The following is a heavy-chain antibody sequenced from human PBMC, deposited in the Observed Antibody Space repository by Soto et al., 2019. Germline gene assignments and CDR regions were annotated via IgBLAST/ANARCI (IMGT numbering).Heavy chain of an antibody. D-gene: IGHD6-6*01. V-gene: IGHV1-2*04. Sequence: ASVKVSCKASGYTFTGYYMHWVRQAPGQGLEWMGWINPNSGGTNYTQKFQGWVTMTRDTSISTAYMELSRLRSDDTAVYYCARASRYSSSSKGPHDYYYYGMDVWGQGTTVTVSS. CDR2: INPNSGGT. CDR3: ARASRYSSSSKGPHDYYYYGMDV. J-gene: IGHJ6*02. CDR1: GYTFTGYY.